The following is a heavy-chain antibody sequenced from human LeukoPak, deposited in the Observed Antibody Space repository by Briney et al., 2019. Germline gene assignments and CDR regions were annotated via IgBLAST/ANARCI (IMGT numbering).Heavy chain of an antibody. CDR1: GGSFSGYY. V-gene: IGHV4-34*01. CDR2: INHSGST. D-gene: IGHD3-10*01. Sequence: SETLSLTCAVYGGSFSGYYWSWIRQPPGKGLEWIGEINHSGSTNYNPSLRSRVTISVDTSKNQFSLKLSSVTAADTAVYYCARGRSYYYGSGSYVGYWGQGTLVTVSS. CDR3: ARGRSYYYGSGSYVGY. J-gene: IGHJ4*02.